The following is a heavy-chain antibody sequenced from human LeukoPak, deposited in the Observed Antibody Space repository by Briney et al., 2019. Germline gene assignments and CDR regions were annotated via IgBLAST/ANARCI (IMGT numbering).Heavy chain of an antibody. D-gene: IGHD5-12*01. CDR1: GYTFTGYY. CDR3: ARVFGEWLRYYYYGMDV. J-gene: IGHJ6*02. V-gene: IGHV1-2*06. Sequence: GASVKVSCKASGYTFTGYYMYWVRQAPGQGLEWMGRINPNSGGTNYAQKFQGRVTMTRDTSISTAYMELSRLRSDDTAVYYCARVFGEWLRYYYYGMDVWGQGTTVTVSS. CDR2: INPNSGGT.